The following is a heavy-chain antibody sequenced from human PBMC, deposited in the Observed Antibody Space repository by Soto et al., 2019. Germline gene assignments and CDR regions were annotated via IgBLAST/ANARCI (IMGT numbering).Heavy chain of an antibody. D-gene: IGHD3-16*01. J-gene: IGHJ4*02. V-gene: IGHV3-66*01. CDR3: ARGWDYFDY. Sequence: VESGGGLVQPGGSLRLSCAASGFTVSNTHMNWVRQAPGQGLEWVSVIFGGGRTYHADSVKGRFTISRDTSKNTVSLQMNSLRAEDTAVYYCARGWDYFDYWGQGTLVTVSS. CDR1: GFTVSNTH. CDR2: IFGGGRT.